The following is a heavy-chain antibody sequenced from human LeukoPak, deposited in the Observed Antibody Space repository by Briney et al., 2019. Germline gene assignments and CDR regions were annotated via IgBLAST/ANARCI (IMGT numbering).Heavy chain of an antibody. CDR3: ASRGYCSGGSCYPNWFDP. Sequence: SETLSLTCAVYGGSFSGYYWSWIRQPPGKGLEWIGEITHSGSTNYNPSLKSPVTISVDTSKNQFSLKLSSVTAADTAVYYCASRGYCSGGSCYPNWFDPWGQGTLVTVSS. V-gene: IGHV4-34*01. CDR1: GGSFSGYY. J-gene: IGHJ5*02. CDR2: ITHSGST. D-gene: IGHD2-15*01.